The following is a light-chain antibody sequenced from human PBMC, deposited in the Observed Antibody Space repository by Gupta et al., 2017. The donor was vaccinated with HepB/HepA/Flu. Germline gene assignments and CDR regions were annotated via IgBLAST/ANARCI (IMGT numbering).Light chain of an antibody. CDR2: GAS. CDR1: QSISTY. CDR3: QQSYNMPRT. V-gene: IGKV1-39*01. Sequence: DIQMTQSPSSLSASVGDRVTITCRTSQSISTYLNWYQQRPGKAPKLLIYGASSLQSGVPARFSGSGSGTDFTLTISSLQPEDFATYYCQQSYNMPRTFGQGTKVEIK. J-gene: IGKJ1*01.